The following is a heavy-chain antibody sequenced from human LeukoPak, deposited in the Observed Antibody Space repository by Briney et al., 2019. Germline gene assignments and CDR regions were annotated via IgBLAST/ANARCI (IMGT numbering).Heavy chain of an antibody. Sequence: GGSLRLSCAGSGFTFDDYAMHWVRQAPGKGLEWVSGISWNSRNIGYADSVKGRFTISRDNAKNSLYLQMNSLRAEDTALYYCARRILGGDGAFDIWGQGTMVTVSS. CDR2: ISWNSRNI. CDR1: GFTFDDYA. V-gene: IGHV3-9*01. J-gene: IGHJ3*02. D-gene: IGHD3-10*01. CDR3: ARRILGGDGAFDI.